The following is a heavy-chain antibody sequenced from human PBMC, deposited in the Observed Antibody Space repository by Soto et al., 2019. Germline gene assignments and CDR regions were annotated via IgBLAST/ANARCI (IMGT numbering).Heavy chain of an antibody. V-gene: IGHV3-74*01. CDR2: IDTDGSRT. J-gene: IGHJ4*02. CDR3: ARAGSYRFDY. Sequence: EVQLVESGGGLVQPGGSLRLSLATPGFTFSSYWVQWVPQAPGKGLVWVSRIDTDGSRTSYADSVKGRFTISRDNAENTLYLQMNSLRAEDTAVYYCARAGSYRFDYWGQGTLVTVSS. D-gene: IGHD3-10*01. CDR1: GFTFSSYW.